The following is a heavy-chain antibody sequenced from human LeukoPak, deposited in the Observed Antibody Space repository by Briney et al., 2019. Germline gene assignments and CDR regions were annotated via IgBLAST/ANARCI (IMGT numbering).Heavy chain of an antibody. V-gene: IGHV1-69*05. CDR3: ARAPFHFDGSGFSMDAFDV. J-gene: IGHJ3*01. CDR1: GGTFSSHA. CDR2: TTPIFGSA. D-gene: IGHD3-22*01. Sequence: SVKVSCKASGGTFSSHAVSWARQAPGQGLEWMGGTTPIFGSAEYAQKLQDRLTITTDDSTSTAYMILSSLRSEDTAVYYCARAPFHFDGSGFSMDAFDVWGQGTMVTASS.